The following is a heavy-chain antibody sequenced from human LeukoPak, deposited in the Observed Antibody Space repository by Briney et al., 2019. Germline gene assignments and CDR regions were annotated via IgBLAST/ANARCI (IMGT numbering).Heavy chain of an antibody. CDR1: GLTFDDHG. V-gene: IGHV3-9*01. D-gene: IGHD1-26*01. J-gene: IGHJ5*02. CDR3: AKDTSGSYYGGWFDP. CDR2: INWNSNSI. Sequence: GRSLRLSCAVSGLTFDDHGMHCVRQAPGKGLEWVTGINWNSNSIGYADSVKGRFTISRDNAKNPLYLQMNSLRPEDTALYYCAKDTSGSYYGGWFDPWGQGTLVTVSS.